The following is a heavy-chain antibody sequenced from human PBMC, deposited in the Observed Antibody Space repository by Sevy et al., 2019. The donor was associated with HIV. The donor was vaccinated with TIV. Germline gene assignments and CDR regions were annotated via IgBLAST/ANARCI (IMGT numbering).Heavy chain of an antibody. D-gene: IGHD1-26*01. J-gene: IGHJ4*02. CDR2: IRYDGSNK. Sequence: GGSLRLSCAASGFTFSSYGMHWVRQAPGKGLAWVAFIRYDGSNKYYADSVKGRFTISIDNSKNTLYLQMNSLRAEATALYYCAILGSYLFDYWGQGTLVTVSS. V-gene: IGHV3-30*02. CDR1: GFTFSSYG. CDR3: AILGSYLFDY.